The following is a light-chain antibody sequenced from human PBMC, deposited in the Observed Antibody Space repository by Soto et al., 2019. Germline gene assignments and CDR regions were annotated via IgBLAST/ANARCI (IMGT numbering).Light chain of an antibody. CDR2: KAS. V-gene: IGKV1-5*03. CDR1: QSITNW. CDR3: QQYITYSPWT. Sequence: DIQMTQSPSTLSASVGDRVTITCRANQSITNWLAWYQQKPGKDPKLLIYKASNLETGVPSRFSGSGSGTAFTLTISSLQPDDFATYYCQQYITYSPWTFGQGTKVDFK. J-gene: IGKJ1*01.